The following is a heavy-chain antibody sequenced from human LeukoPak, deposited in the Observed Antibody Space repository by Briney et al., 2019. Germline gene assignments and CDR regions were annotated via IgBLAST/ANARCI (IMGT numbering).Heavy chain of an antibody. J-gene: IGHJ4*02. CDR3: ARHLPWAPSAFDY. CDR2: IYYSGYT. CDR1: GGSISPYY. V-gene: IGHV4-59*01. Sequence: SETLSLTCTVSGGSISPYYWSWIRQSPGKGLEWVGYIYYSGYTNYNPSLRSRVTISLDPSKNQFSLEVSSVTAADTAVYCCARHLPWAPSAFDYWGRGILASVSS.